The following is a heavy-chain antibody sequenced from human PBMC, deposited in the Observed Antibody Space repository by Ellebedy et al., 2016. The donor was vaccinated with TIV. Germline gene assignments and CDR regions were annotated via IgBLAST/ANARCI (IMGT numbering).Heavy chain of an antibody. V-gene: IGHV1-18*04. Sequence: ASVKVSCKASGYTFTSYGISWVRQAPGQGLEWMGWISAYNGNTNYAQKLQGRVTMTTDTSTSTAYMELRSLRSDDTAVYYCARAPRTYDFWSGYFSPQNHFDYWGQGILVTVSS. CDR1: GYTFTSYG. D-gene: IGHD3-3*01. CDR2: ISAYNGNT. J-gene: IGHJ4*02. CDR3: ARAPRTYDFWSGYFSPQNHFDY.